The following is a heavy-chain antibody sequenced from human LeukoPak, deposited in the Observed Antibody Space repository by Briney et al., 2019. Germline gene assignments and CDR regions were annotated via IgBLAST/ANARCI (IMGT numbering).Heavy chain of an antibody. D-gene: IGHD6-19*01. CDR2: TYYRSTWYN. CDR1: GDSVSSNSVT. J-gene: IGHJ4*02. V-gene: IGHV6-1*01. CDR3: ARGESGWTRYYFDY. Sequence: SQTLSLTCAISGDSVSSNSVTWNWIRQSPSRGLEWLGRTYYRSTWYNDYAVSVRGRITVNPDTSKNQFSLQLNSVTPEDTAVYYCARGESGWTRYYFDYWGQGTLVTVSS.